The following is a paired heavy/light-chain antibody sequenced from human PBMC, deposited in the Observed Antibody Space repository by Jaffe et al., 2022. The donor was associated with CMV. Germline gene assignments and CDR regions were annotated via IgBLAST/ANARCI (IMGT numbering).Heavy chain of an antibody. D-gene: IGHD2-2*01. J-gene: IGHJ5*01. CDR2: INPKNGAA. CDR3: TRDRKPAVVTWFDY. V-gene: IGHV1-2*02. CDR1: GYTFTDFH. Sequence: QVQVVQSGAQVKKPGASVKVSCKASGYTFTDFHIHWVRQAPGQGLEWVGWINPKNGAANYAPKFLGRVTMTRDTSISTAYMELSSLRSEDTAVYYCTRDRKPAVVTWFDYWGPGTQLTVSS.
Light chain of an antibody. J-gene: IGKJ3*01. V-gene: IGKV3-11*01. Sequence: EIVLTQSPATLSLSPGERATLSCRASQSVSNFLAWYQQKPGQAPRLLIYDASNRATGIPARFSGSGSGTDFTLTISSLEPEDFAVYYCQHRSNWPFTFGPGTKVDIK. CDR1: QSVSNF. CDR3: QHRSNWPFT. CDR2: DAS.